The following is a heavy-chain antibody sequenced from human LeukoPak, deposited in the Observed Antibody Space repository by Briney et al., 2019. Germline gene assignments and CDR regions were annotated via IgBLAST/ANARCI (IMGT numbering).Heavy chain of an antibody. CDR1: GGTFSSYA. Sequence: PVASVKVSCKASGGTFSSYAISWVRQAPGQGLEWMGGIIPIFGTANYAQKFQGRVTITADESTSTAYMELSSLRSEDTAVYYCASLEPLDAFDIWGQGTMVTVSS. CDR2: IIPIFGTA. J-gene: IGHJ3*02. V-gene: IGHV1-69*13. CDR3: ASLEPLDAFDI. D-gene: IGHD3-3*01.